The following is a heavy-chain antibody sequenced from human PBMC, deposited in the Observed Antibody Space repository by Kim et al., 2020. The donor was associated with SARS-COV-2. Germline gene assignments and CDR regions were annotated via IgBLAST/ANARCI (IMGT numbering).Heavy chain of an antibody. J-gene: IGHJ4*02. CDR1: GFTFSSYG. Sequence: GGSLRLSCAASGFTFSSYGMHWVRQAPGKGLEWVAVISYDGSNKYYADSVKGRFTISRDNSKNTLYLQMNSLRAEDTAVYYCARGTLFDYWGQGTLVTVSS. D-gene: IGHD2-2*01. V-gene: IGHV3-33*05. CDR3: ARGTLFDY. CDR2: ISYDGSNK.